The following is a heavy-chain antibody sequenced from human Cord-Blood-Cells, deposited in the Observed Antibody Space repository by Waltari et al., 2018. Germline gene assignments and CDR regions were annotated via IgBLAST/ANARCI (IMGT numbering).Heavy chain of an antibody. D-gene: IGHD6-6*01. Sequence: QVQLQQWGAGLLKPSETLSLTCAVYGGSFSGYYWSWIRQPPGKGREWIGEINHSGSTNYNPSLKSRVTISVDTSKNQFSLKLSSVTAADTAVYYCARGLGYSSSYNWFDPWGQGTLVTVSS. CDR2: INHSGST. CDR3: ARGLGYSSSYNWFDP. J-gene: IGHJ5*02. CDR1: GGSFSGYY. V-gene: IGHV4-34*01.